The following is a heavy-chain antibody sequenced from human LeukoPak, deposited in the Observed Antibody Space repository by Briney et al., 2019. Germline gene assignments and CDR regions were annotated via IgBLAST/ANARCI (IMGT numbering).Heavy chain of an antibody. CDR1: GGSFSGYY. J-gene: IGHJ4*02. CDR2: INHSGST. CDR3: ARGVIAAAGH. D-gene: IGHD6-13*01. Sequence: SETLSLTCAVYGGSFSGYYWSWIRQPPGKGLEWIGEINHSGSTNYNPSLESRVTISVDTSKNQFSLKLSSVTAADTAVYYCARGVIAAAGHWGQGTLVTVSS. V-gene: IGHV4-34*01.